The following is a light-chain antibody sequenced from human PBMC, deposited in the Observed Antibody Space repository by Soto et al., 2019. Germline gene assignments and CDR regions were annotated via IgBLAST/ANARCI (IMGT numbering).Light chain of an antibody. CDR3: GSWDSSLFVGV. Sequence: QSVLTQPPSVSAAPGQKVTISCSGRHSDIGSNYVSWYQQVPGTAPKLLIYENNRRPAVVPDRFSGSKSGTSATLGITGLQTGDEADYYFGSWDSSLFVGVFGGGTKLTVL. CDR2: ENN. J-gene: IGLJ2*01. V-gene: IGLV1-51*01. CDR1: HSDIGSNY.